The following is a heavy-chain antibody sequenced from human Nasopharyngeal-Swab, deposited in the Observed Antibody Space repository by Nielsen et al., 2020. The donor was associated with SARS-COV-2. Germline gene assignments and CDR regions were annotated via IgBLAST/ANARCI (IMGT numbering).Heavy chain of an antibody. V-gene: IGHV3-23*01. CDR3: AKEEVPNDY. D-gene: IGHD4/OR15-4a*01. CDR2: ISISGATT. CDR1: GFPFSNSA. Sequence: GVLKISCSVSGFPFSNSALCWVRQAPGKGLEWVSAISISGATTFYADSVRGRFTISRDNDRNTVYLQMSSLTVEDTAIYYCAKEEVPNDYWGQGTLVTVSS. J-gene: IGHJ4*02.